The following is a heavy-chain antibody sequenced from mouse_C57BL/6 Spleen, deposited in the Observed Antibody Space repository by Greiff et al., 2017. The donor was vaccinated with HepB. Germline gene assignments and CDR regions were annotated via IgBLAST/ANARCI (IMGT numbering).Heavy chain of an antibody. J-gene: IGHJ3*01. D-gene: IGHD2-3*01. CDR3: ARGPYDGYFLFAY. CDR1: GYSITSGYY. CDR2: ISYDGSN. Sequence: EVQLVESGPGLVKPSQSLSLTCSVTGYSITSGYYWNWIRQFPGNKLEWMGYISYDGSNNYNPSLKNRISITRDTSKNQFFLKLNSVTTEDTATYYCARGPYDGYFLFAYWGQGTLVTVSA. V-gene: IGHV3-6*01.